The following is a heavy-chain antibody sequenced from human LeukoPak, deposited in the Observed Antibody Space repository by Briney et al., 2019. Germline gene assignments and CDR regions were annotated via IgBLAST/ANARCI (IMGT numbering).Heavy chain of an antibody. V-gene: IGHV3-21*01. J-gene: IGHJ6*03. CDR2: ISSSSSYI. CDR1: GFTFSSYS. Sequence: GGSLRLSCAASGFTFSSYSMNWVRQAPGKGLEWVSSISSSSSYIYYADSVKGRFTISRDNAKNSLYLQMNSLRAEDTAVYYCARDSAGRDFWSGYYNYYYYMDVWGKGTTVTVSS. D-gene: IGHD3-3*01. CDR3: ARDSAGRDFWSGYYNYYYYMDV.